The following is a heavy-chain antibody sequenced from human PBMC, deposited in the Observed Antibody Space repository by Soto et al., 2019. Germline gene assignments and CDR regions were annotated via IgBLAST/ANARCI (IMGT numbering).Heavy chain of an antibody. CDR3: ARRSDYYGAGGYYTAPDY. D-gene: IGHD3-10*01. J-gene: IGHJ4*02. CDR1: GGSIISSSYY. Sequence: SETLSLTCTVSGGSIISSSYYWGLIRQPPGKGLEWIGSIYYSGSTYYNPSLKSRVTISVDTSKNQFSLKLSSVTAADTAVYYCARRSDYYGAGGYYTAPDYWGQGTLVTVSS. V-gene: IGHV4-39*01. CDR2: IYYSGST.